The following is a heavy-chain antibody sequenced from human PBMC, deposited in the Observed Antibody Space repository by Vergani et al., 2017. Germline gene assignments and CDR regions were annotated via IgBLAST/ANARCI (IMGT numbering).Heavy chain of an antibody. Sequence: QVQLVQSGAEVKKPGASVKLSCKASGYTFTSYYIHWARQAPGQGLAWMGIINPSGGSTSYEQKFQGRVTMTRDTSTSTVYMELSSLRSEDTAVYYCARDISSSGVLGHFDLWGRGTLVTVSS. CDR1: GYTFTSYY. CDR3: ARDISSSGVLGHFDL. D-gene: IGHD6-6*01. V-gene: IGHV1-46*01. J-gene: IGHJ2*01. CDR2: INPSGGST.